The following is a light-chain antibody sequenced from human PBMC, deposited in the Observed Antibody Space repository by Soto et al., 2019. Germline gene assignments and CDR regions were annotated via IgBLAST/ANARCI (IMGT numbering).Light chain of an antibody. CDR3: QSYDSSLSGVV. Sequence: QSVLTQPPSVSGAPGQRVTISCTGSSSNIGAGYDVHWYHQLPGTAPKLLIYGNTNRPSGVPDRFSGSKSGTSASLAITGLQAEDEADYYCQSYDSSLSGVVFGGGPKLTVL. CDR2: GNT. CDR1: SSNIGAGYD. V-gene: IGLV1-40*01. J-gene: IGLJ2*01.